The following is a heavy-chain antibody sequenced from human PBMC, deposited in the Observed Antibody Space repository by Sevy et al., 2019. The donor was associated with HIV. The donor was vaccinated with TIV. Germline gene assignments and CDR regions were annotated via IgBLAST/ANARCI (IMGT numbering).Heavy chain of an antibody. CDR2: IKSKTDGGTT. Sequence: GGCLRLSCAASGFTFSNAWMSWVRQAPGKGLEWVGRIKSKTDGGTTDYAAPVKGRFTISRDDSKNTLYLQMNSLKTEDTAVYHSTTDTSDLGNEDDAFDIWGQGTMVTVSS. CDR3: TTDTSDLGNEDDAFDI. D-gene: IGHD1-1*01. CDR1: GFTFSNAW. V-gene: IGHV3-15*01. J-gene: IGHJ3*02.